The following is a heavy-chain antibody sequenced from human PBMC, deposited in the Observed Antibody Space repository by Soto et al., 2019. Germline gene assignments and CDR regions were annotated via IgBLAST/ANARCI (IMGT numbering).Heavy chain of an antibody. CDR2: IIPLIGSP. Sequence: QVQMVQSGAEVKKPGSSVKVSCKACGGSFSRYAISWVRQAPGQGLEWMGGIIPLIGSPYYAPKFQGRLTITADESTNTAYMELSSLRSLDTAVYYCARDHEFWGQGTLVTVSS. D-gene: IGHD3-10*01. V-gene: IGHV1-69*01. CDR3: ARDHEF. J-gene: IGHJ4*02. CDR1: GGSFSRYA.